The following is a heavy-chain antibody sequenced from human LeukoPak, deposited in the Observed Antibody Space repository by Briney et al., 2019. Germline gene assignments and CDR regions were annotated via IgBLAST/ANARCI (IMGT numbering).Heavy chain of an antibody. CDR3: AKDHYSRGHYPTTFDY. D-gene: IGHD3-22*01. CDR2: IRYDGSNK. Sequence: GGSLRLSCAASGFTFSSYGIHWVRQAPGKGLEWVAFIRYDGSNKYYADSVKGRFTISRDNSENTLYLQMNSLRAEDTAVYYCAKDHYSRGHYPTTFDYWGQGTLVTVSS. CDR1: GFTFSSYG. V-gene: IGHV3-30*02. J-gene: IGHJ4*02.